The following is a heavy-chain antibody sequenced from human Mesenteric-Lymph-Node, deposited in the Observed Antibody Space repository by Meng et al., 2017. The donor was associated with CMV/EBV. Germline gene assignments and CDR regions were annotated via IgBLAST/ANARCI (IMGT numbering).Heavy chain of an antibody. CDR3: ARFGFEGALYFYY. V-gene: IGHV1-2*02. CDR2: IDPNSGGT. Sequence: ASVKVSCKASGYTFTGYYLHWVRQAPGQGLEWMGWIDPNSGGTNYAQKFQGRVTMTRDTSTSTGHMDLIRLLSDDTAVYYCARFGFEGALYFYYWGQGTLVTVSS. D-gene: IGHD3-10*01. J-gene: IGHJ4*02. CDR1: GYTFTGYY.